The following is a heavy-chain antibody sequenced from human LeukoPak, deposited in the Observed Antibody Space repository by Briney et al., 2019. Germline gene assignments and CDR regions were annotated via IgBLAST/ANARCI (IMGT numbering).Heavy chain of an antibody. CDR1: GFTFSSYG. V-gene: IGHV3-30*18. CDR2: ISYDGSNK. CDR3: AKNPPAVTTLFDP. J-gene: IGHJ5*02. Sequence: GGSVRVSCAASGFTFSSYGMHWVRQAPGKGLEWVAVISYDGSNKHYADSVKGRFTISRDNSKNTMYLQMNSLRAEDTAVYYSAKNPPAVTTLFDPWGQGTLVTVSS. D-gene: IGHD4-17*01.